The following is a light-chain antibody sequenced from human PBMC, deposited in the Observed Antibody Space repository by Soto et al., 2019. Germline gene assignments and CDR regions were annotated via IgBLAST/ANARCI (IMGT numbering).Light chain of an antibody. CDR3: KQYDSSGK. V-gene: IGKV3-20*01. Sequence: EIVLTQSPGTLSLSPVERATLSCRASQSVSNNYLAWYQQNPRQAPRLLIYGASNGATGIPDRFSGSGSGTDFPLTISRLEPEDFAVYYCKQYDSSGKFGQGNKGDIK. CDR2: GAS. J-gene: IGKJ1*01. CDR1: QSVSNNY.